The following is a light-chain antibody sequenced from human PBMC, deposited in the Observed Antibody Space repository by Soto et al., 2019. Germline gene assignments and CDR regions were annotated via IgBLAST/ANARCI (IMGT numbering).Light chain of an antibody. CDR1: SSDVGGYNY. CDR3: SSYTSSSPVV. V-gene: IGLV2-14*01. CDR2: EVR. J-gene: IGLJ2*01. Sequence: QSALTQPASVSGSPGQSITISCTGTSSDVGGYNYVSWYQQHPGKPPKLMIYEVRNRPSGVSNRFSGSKSGNTASLTISGLQAEDEADYYCSSYTSSSPVVFGGGTKLTVL.